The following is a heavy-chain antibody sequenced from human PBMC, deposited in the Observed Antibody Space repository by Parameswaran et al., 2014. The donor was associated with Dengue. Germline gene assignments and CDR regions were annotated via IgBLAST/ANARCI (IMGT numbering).Heavy chain of an antibody. Sequence: RWIRQPPGKGLEWVSAISGSGGSTYYADSVKGRFTISRDNSKNTLYLQMNSLRAEDTAVYYCAKDRKKGKMATISRTPGALYYYYYGMDVWGQGTTVTVSS. D-gene: IGHD5-24*01. J-gene: IGHJ6*02. V-gene: IGHV3-23*01. CDR2: ISGSGGST. CDR3: AKDRKKGKMATISRTPGALYYYYYGMDV.